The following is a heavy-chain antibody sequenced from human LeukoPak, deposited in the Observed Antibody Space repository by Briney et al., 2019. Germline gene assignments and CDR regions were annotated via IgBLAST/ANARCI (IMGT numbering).Heavy chain of an antibody. CDR1: GFTFDDYA. V-gene: IGHV3-9*01. CDR2: ISWNSGSI. D-gene: IGHD2-21*02. CDR3: AKDIKVTHGAFDI. J-gene: IGHJ3*02. Sequence: PGGSLRLSCAASGFTFDDYAMHWVRQAPGKGLEWVSGISWNSGSIGYADSVKGRFTTSRDNAKNSLYLQMNSLRAEDTALYYCAKDIKVTHGAFDIWGQGTMVTVSS.